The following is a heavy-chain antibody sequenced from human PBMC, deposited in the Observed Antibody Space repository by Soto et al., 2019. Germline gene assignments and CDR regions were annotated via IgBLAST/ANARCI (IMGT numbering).Heavy chain of an antibody. Sequence: EVQLVESGGGLVQPGGSLRLSCAASRFTFSSYSMNWVRQAPGKGLEWVSYISSSSSTIYYADSVKGRFTISRDNAKNSLYLQMNSLRDEDTAVYYCARDREVVPAAYFDYWGQGTLVTVSS. D-gene: IGHD2-2*01. CDR2: ISSSSSTI. J-gene: IGHJ4*02. V-gene: IGHV3-48*02. CDR3: ARDREVVPAAYFDY. CDR1: RFTFSSYS.